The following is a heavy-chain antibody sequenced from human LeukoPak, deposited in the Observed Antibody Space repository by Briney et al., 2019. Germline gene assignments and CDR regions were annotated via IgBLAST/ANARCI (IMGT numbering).Heavy chain of an antibody. Sequence: PGRSLRLSCAASGFTLSSYGMHWVRQAPGKGLDWVAVIWYDGSDKYYTDSVKGRFTISRDISKNTLYLEMNSLRAEDTAMYYCAREVRIGVRGLIRARYGMDVWGQGTTVTVSS. CDR1: GFTLSSYG. CDR3: AREVRIGVRGLIRARYGMDV. CDR2: IWYDGSDK. J-gene: IGHJ6*02. D-gene: IGHD3-10*01. V-gene: IGHV3-33*01.